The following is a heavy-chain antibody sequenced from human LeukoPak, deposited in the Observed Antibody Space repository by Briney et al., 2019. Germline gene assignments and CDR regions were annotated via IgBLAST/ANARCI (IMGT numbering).Heavy chain of an antibody. CDR1: GVSFSGYY. CDR3: ARVGGYYDSSGYYYDLNAFDI. CDR2: INHSGST. D-gene: IGHD3-22*01. J-gene: IGHJ3*02. Sequence: SETLSLTCAVYGVSFSGYYWSWIRQPPGKGLEWIGEINHSGSTNYNPSLKSRVTISVDTSKNQFSLKLSSVTAADTAVYYCARVGGYYDSSGYYYDLNAFDIWGQGTMVTVSS. V-gene: IGHV4-34*01.